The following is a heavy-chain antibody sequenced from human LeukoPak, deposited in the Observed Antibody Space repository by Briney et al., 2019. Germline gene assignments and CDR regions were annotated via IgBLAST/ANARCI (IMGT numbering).Heavy chain of an antibody. Sequence: GGSLRLSCAASEFTFSSYAMHWVRQAPGKGLEWVALVSNDGGDKYYADSVKGRFTISRDNSKNTLYLQMNSLRGEVTGVYYCAKAHLLDWLLPFDYWGQGTLVTVSS. CDR3: AKAHLLDWLLPFDY. D-gene: IGHD3/OR15-3a*01. J-gene: IGHJ4*02. CDR1: EFTFSSYA. CDR2: VSNDGGDK. V-gene: IGHV3-30*18.